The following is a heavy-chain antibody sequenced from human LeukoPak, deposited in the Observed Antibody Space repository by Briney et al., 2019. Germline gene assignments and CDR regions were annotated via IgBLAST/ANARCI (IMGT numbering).Heavy chain of an antibody. D-gene: IGHD1-1*01. CDR3: ARLEGLLGAFDI. J-gene: IGHJ3*02. CDR2: INHSGST. V-gene: IGHV4-34*01. Sequence: SETLSLTCAVFGGSFSGYYWSWIRQPPGKGLEWIGEINHSGSTNYNPSLKSRVTISVDTSKNQFSLKLSSLTAADTAVYYCARLEGLLGAFDIWGQGTMVTVSS. CDR1: GGSFSGYY.